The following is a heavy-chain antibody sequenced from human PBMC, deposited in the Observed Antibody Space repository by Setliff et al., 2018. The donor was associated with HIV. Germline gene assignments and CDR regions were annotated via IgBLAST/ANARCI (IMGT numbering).Heavy chain of an antibody. CDR3: ARGPATSGLAYYMDV. D-gene: IGHD3-22*01. Sequence: PSETLSLTCAVSGYSISSGYYWGWIRQPPGKGLEWIGSIYYSGSTSYNPSLKSRLTISLDTSKNQFSLNLTSSSAADTAVYYCARGPATSGLAYYMDVWGKGTMVTVSS. V-gene: IGHV4-38-2*01. CDR2: IYYSGST. J-gene: IGHJ6*03. CDR1: GYSISSGYY.